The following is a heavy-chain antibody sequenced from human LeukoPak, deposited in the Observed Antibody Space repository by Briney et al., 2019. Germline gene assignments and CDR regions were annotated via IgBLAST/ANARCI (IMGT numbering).Heavy chain of an antibody. CDR1: GYTFTSYG. Sequence: GASVKVSCKASGYTFTSYGISWVRQAPGQGLEWMGWISAYNGNTNYAQKLQGRVTMTTDTSTSTAYMELRSLKSDDTAIYYCASLRARGAFDIWGQGTMVIVSS. CDR2: ISAYNGNT. D-gene: IGHD5-12*01. CDR3: ASLRARGAFDI. J-gene: IGHJ3*02. V-gene: IGHV1-18*01.